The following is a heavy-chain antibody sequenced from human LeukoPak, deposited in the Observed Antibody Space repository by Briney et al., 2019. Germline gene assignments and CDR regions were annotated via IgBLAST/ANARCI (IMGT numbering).Heavy chain of an antibody. J-gene: IGHJ3*02. CDR3: ARDMVRGVIITAAFDI. V-gene: IGHV1-2*02. D-gene: IGHD3-10*01. CDR2: INPNRGGT. Sequence: ASVKVSCKASGYSFTDKYMHWVRQAPGQGLEWMGWINPNRGGTKYAQKFQGRVTMTRDTSISTAYMELSRLRSDDTAVYYCARDMVRGVIITAAFDIWGQGTMVTVSS. CDR1: GYSFTDKY.